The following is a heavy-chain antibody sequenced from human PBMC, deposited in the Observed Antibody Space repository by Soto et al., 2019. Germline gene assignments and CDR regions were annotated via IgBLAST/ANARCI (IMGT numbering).Heavy chain of an antibody. CDR3: AKGRAITVYGVDIRCDD. D-gene: IGHD3-3*01. V-gene: IGHV3-23*01. J-gene: IGHJ4*01. CDR1: GFSFSDYA. CDR2: ISGSGDNT. Sequence: GGSLRLSCKASGFSFSDYAMTWVRQAPGKGLEWVSVISGSGDNTFYAASVKGRFAISRDNSKNVLYLQMNSLSADDAAVYFCAKGRAITVYGVDIRCDDGGLGTLVTV.